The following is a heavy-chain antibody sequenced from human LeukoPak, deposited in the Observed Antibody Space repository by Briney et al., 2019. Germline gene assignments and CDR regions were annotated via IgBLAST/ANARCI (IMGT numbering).Heavy chain of an antibody. Sequence: ASVKVSCKASGYSFTIYGISWVRQAPGQGLEWMGWISAYNGNTNYAQNLQGRVTMTTDTSTSTAYMELRSLRSDDTAVYYCVRDRYYYDSSGYRMFDPWGQGTLVTVSS. D-gene: IGHD3-22*01. V-gene: IGHV1-18*01. J-gene: IGHJ5*02. CDR1: GYSFTIYG. CDR3: VRDRYYYDSSGYRMFDP. CDR2: ISAYNGNT.